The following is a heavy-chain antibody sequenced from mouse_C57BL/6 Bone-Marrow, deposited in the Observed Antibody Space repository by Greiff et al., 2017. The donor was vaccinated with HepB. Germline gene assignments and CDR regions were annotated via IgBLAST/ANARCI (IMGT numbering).Heavy chain of an antibody. V-gene: IGHV1-77*01. CDR1: GYTFTDYY. J-gene: IGHJ3*01. CDR2: IGPGSGST. D-gene: IGHD1-1*01. CDR3: ARSISLITTVVANPAWFAY. Sequence: QVQLQQSGAELVKPGASVKVSCKASGYTFTDYYINWVKQRPGQGLEWIGKIGPGSGSTYYNEKFKGKATLTADKSSSTAYMQLSSLTSEDSAVYFCARSISLITTVVANPAWFAYWGQGTLVTVSA.